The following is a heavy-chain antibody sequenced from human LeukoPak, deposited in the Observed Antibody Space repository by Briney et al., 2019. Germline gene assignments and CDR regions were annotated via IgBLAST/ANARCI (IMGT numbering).Heavy chain of an antibody. V-gene: IGHV4-59*01. J-gene: IGHJ6*03. CDR3: AREAAGIAAQGGYMDV. D-gene: IGHD6-6*01. CDR2: IFYSGST. Sequence: SETLSLTCTVSGGSIDNYYWSWIRQPPGKGLEWIGYIFYSGSTHYNPSLKSRVTISVDTSKNQFSLKLSSVTAADTAVYYCAREAAGIAAQGGYMDVWGKGTTVTVSS. CDR1: GGSIDNYY.